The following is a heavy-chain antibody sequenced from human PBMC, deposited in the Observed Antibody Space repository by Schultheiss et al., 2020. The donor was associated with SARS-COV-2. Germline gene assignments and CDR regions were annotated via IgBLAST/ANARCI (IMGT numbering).Heavy chain of an antibody. CDR1: GGTFSSYA. Sequence: ASVKVSCKASGGTFSSYAISWVRQAPGQGLEWMGWINPNSGGTNYAQKFQGRVTISADKSISTAYLQWSSLKASDTAMYYCARHGHCSSTSCYRGRGGYYGMDVWGQGTTVTVSS. CDR3: ARHGHCSSTSCYRGRGGYYGMDV. D-gene: IGHD2-2*02. CDR2: INPNSGGT. J-gene: IGHJ6*02. V-gene: IGHV1-2*02.